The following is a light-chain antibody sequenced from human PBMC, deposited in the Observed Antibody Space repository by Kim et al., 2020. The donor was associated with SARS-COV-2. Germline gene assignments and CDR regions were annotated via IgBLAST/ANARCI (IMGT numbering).Light chain of an antibody. V-gene: IGKV1-5*03. CDR3: QQYSYFWK. J-gene: IGKJ1*01. CDR1: HNINTW. CDR2: KAS. Sequence: DIQMTQSPSTLSASVGDRVTITCRASHNINTWLAWYQQHPGKAPKLLISKASNLETGVPSRFSGSGSGTEFTLTISSLQPDDFAIYYCQQYSYFWKFGQGTKVDIK.